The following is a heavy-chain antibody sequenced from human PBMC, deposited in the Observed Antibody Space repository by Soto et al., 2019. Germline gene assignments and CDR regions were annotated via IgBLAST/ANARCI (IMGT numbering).Heavy chain of an antibody. CDR2: INHSGST. Sequence: PSETLSLTCAVYGGSFSGYYWSWIRQPPGKGLEWIGEINHSGSTNYNPSLKSRVTISVDTSKNQFSLKLSSVTAADTAVYYCARGHYYGSETLVGATTPLYYFDYWGQGTLVTVSS. J-gene: IGHJ4*02. D-gene: IGHD1-26*01. CDR3: ARGHYYGSETLVGATTPLYYFDY. CDR1: GGSFSGYY. V-gene: IGHV4-34*01.